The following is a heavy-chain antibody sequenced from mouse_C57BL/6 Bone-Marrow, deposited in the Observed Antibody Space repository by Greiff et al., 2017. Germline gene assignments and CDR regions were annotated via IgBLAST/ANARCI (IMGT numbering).Heavy chain of an antibody. V-gene: IGHV1-18*01. CDR2: INPNNGGT. CDR3: ARDDGYFDYFDY. CDR1: GYTFTDYN. Sequence: VQLQQSGPELVKPGASVKLPCKASGYTFTDYNMDWVKQSHGKSLEWIGDINPNNGGTIYNQNFKGKATLTVDKSSSTAYMELRSLTSEDTAVYYCARDDGYFDYFDYWGQGTTLTVSS. J-gene: IGHJ2*01. D-gene: IGHD2-3*01.